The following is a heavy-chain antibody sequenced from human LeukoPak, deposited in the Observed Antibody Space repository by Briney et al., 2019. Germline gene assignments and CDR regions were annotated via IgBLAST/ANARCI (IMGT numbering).Heavy chain of an antibody. CDR2: ITSGGTTI. J-gene: IGHJ3*02. CDR1: GFTFRTYN. CDR3: AREGRYYGSGSHRDGFDI. D-gene: IGHD3-10*01. V-gene: IGHV3-48*04. Sequence: GSLRLSCAASGFTFRTYNMNWVRQAPGKGLEWVSYITSGGTTIYYADSVKGRFTISRDNAKNSLYLQMNSLTAEDTAVYYCAREGRYYGSGSHRDGFDIWGQGTMVTVSS.